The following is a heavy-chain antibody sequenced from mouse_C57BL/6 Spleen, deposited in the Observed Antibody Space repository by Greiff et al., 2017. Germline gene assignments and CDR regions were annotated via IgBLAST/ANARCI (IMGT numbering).Heavy chain of an antibody. J-gene: IGHJ2*01. CDR2: IYPGDGDT. Sequence: VQLQQSGAELVKPGASVKISCKASGYAFSSYWMNWVKQRPGKGLEWIGQIYPGDGDTNYNGKFKGKATLTADKSSSTAYMQLSSLTSEDSAVYFCARSRLTGGVFDYWGQGTTLTVSS. CDR1: GYAFSSYW. D-gene: IGHD4-1*01. V-gene: IGHV1-80*01. CDR3: ARSRLTGGVFDY.